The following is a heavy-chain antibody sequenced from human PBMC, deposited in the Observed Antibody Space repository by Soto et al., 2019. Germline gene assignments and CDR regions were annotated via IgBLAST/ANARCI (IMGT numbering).Heavy chain of an antibody. CDR2: IDWDDDK. J-gene: IGHJ4*02. D-gene: IGHD3-16*02. V-gene: IGHV2-70*01. Sequence: GFGPTLEHPTQTLTLTCAFSGFPLSTSGMGVSWLRQPPGKALEWLALIDWDDDKYYSTSLKTRLTISKDTSKNQVVLTVTNMDPVDTATYFCARLSYRSFNFDYWVQGTLVTVSS. CDR1: GFPLSTSGMG. CDR3: ARLSYRSFNFDY.